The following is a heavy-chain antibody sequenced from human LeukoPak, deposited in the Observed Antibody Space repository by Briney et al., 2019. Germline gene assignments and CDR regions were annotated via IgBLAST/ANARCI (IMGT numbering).Heavy chain of an antibody. J-gene: IGHJ4*02. CDR1: GFTFSSYA. Sequence: GRSLRLTCAASGFTFSSYAMHWVRQAPGKGLAWVAVISYDGSNKYYADSVKGGFTISRDNSENTLYLEMNSLRAEDTAVYYCARELHTGYSIGWGDSRIDYWGQGTLVTVSS. V-gene: IGHV3-30-3*01. CDR2: ISYDGSNK. D-gene: IGHD6-19*01. CDR3: ARELHTGYSIGWGDSRIDY.